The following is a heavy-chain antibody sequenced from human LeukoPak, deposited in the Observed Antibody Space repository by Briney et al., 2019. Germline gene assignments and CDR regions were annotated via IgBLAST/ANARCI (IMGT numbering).Heavy chain of an antibody. CDR2: IRYDGSNK. CDR3: ARDSPYYYDSSGYYWSSGVDAFDI. D-gene: IGHD3-22*01. J-gene: IGHJ3*02. V-gene: IGHV3-30*02. CDR1: GFTFSSYG. Sequence: GGSLRLSCAASGFTFSSYGMHWVRQAPGKGLEWVAFIRYDGSNKYYADSVKGRFTISRDNSKNTLYLQMNSLRAEDTAVYYCARDSPYYYDSSGYYWSSGVDAFDIWGQGTMVTVSS.